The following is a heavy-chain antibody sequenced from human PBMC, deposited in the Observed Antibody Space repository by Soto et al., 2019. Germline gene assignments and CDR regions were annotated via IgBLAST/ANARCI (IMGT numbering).Heavy chain of an antibody. J-gene: IGHJ4*02. CDR2: INSDGSST. Sequence: EVQLVESGGGLVQPGGSLRLSCAASGFTFSSYWMHWVRQAPGKGLVWVSRINSDGSSTSYADSVKGRFTISRDNAKNTLYLQMNSLRADGTAVYYCVRTSLVVAAATREDYWGQGTLVTVSS. CDR1: GFTFSSYW. CDR3: VRTSLVVAAATREDY. D-gene: IGHD2-15*01. V-gene: IGHV3-74*01.